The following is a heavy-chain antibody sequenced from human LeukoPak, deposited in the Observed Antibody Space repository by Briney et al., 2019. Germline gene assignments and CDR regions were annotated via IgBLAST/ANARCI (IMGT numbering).Heavy chain of an antibody. Sequence: GGSLRLSCAASGFTFSNAWMSWVRQAPGKGLEWVGRIKSKTDGGTTDYAAPVKGRFTISRGDSKNSLYLQMNSLKTEDTAVYYCASTPGYSYGNDAFDMWGQGTMVTVSS. CDR3: ASTPGYSYGNDAFDM. CDR1: GFTFSNAW. V-gene: IGHV3-15*01. CDR2: IKSKTDGGTT. J-gene: IGHJ3*02. D-gene: IGHD5-18*01.